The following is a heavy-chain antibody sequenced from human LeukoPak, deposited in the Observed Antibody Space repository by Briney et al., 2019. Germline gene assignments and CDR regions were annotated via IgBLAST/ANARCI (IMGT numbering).Heavy chain of an antibody. D-gene: IGHD3-16*01. Sequence: SETQSLNCTVSGGSISRYYWSWIRQPPGKGLEWIGYTYYSGTTNYNPSLKSRVTISVDTSKNQFSLKLTSVTAADTAVYYCARDDYSRSYNWFDPWGQGALVTVSS. CDR2: TYYSGTT. CDR3: ARDDYSRSYNWFDP. J-gene: IGHJ5*02. V-gene: IGHV4-59*01. CDR1: GGSISRYY.